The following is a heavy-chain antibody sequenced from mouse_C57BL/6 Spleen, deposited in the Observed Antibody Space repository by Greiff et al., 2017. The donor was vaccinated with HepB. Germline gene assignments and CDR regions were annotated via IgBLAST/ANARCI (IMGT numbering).Heavy chain of an antibody. J-gene: IGHJ2*01. V-gene: IGHV1-53*01. CDR3: ARFYGSTLYYFDY. D-gene: IGHD1-1*01. CDR2: INPSNGGT. Sequence: QVHVKQPGTELVKPGASVKLSCKASGYTFTSYWMHWVKQRPGQGLEWIGNINPSNGGTNYNEKFKSKATLTVDKSSSTAYMQLSSLTSEDSAVYYCARFYGSTLYYFDYWGQGTTLTVSS. CDR1: GYTFTSYW.